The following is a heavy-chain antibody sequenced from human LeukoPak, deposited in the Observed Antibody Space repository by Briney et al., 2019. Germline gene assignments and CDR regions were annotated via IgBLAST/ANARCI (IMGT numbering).Heavy chain of an antibody. J-gene: IGHJ6*02. D-gene: IGHD4-23*01. CDR1: GFTVSSNF. CDR2: IDSGGTT. V-gene: IGHV3-53*01. Sequence: PGGSLRLSCAASGFTVSSNFMNWVRQAPGKGLEWVSLIDSGGTTYYADSVKGRFTISRDNSKNTVYLQMNSLSAEDTAVYYCARDTNSYYYYGMDVWGQGTTVTVSS. CDR3: ARDTNSYYYYGMDV.